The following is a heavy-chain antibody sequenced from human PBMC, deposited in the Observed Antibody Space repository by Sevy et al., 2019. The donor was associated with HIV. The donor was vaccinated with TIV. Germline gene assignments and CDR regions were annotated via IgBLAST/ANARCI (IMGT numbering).Heavy chain of an antibody. J-gene: IGHJ6*02. CDR2: IYYTGST. D-gene: IGHD3-10*01. V-gene: IGHV4-39*01. CDR3: PRPSSLYYYYAMDV. CDR1: GGSISSDSYY. Sequence: SETLSLTCIVSGGSISSDSYYWGWIRQPPGKGLEWIGSIYYTGSTYYNPSLKSRVTISSDTSKNQFSLRLSSVTAADTALYFCPRPSSLYYYYAMDVWGQGTTVTVSS.